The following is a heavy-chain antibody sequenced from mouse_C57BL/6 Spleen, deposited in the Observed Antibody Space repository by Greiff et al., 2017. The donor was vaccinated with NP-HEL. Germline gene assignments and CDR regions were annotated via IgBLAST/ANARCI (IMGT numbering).Heavy chain of an antibody. CDR3: AREDDYDPWFAY. V-gene: IGHV1-66*01. Sequence: QVQLKESGPELVKPGASVKISCKASGYSFTSYYIHWVKQRPGKGLEWIGWIYPGSGNTKYNEKLKGKATLTAYTSSSTAYMQLSSLTSEDSAVYYCAREDDYDPWFAYWGQGTLVTVSA. CDR2: IYPGSGNT. D-gene: IGHD2-4*01. CDR1: GYSFTSYY. J-gene: IGHJ3*01.